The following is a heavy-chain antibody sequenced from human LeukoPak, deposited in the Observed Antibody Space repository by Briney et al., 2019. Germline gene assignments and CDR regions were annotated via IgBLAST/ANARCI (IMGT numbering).Heavy chain of an antibody. V-gene: IGHV3-30*03. Sequence: PGGSLRLSCAASGFTFSNYGMHWVRQAPGKGLEWVAVISFDGNTKYYADSVKGRFTISRDNAKNTLYLQMNSLRAEDTAVYYCARVPLGTQQWLESRRGMDVWGQGTTVTVSS. CDR2: ISFDGNTK. CDR3: ARVPLGTQQWLESRRGMDV. CDR1: GFTFSNYG. J-gene: IGHJ6*02. D-gene: IGHD6-19*01.